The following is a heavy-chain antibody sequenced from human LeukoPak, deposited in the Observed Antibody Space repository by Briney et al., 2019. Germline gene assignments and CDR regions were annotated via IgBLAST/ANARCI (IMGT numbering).Heavy chain of an antibody. CDR2: ISNNGGYA. J-gene: IGHJ4*02. V-gene: IGHV3-23*01. CDR1: GFTFSSSA. Sequence: GGSLRLSCAASGFTFSSSAMSWVRQAPGKGLEWVSAISNNGGYAYYADSVQGRFTISRDNSKSTLCLQMDSLRGEDTAVYYCAKDFRIGYSAHFDYWGQGALVTVSS. CDR3: AKDFRIGYSAHFDY. D-gene: IGHD2-21*01.